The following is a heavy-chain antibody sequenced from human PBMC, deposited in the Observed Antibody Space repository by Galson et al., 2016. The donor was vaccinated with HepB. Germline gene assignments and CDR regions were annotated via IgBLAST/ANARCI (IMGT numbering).Heavy chain of an antibody. J-gene: IGHJ6*02. Sequence: SLSLSCAASGFSFKNYDMHWVRQTTGKGLEWVSTIDAAGATYYPGSVKGRFAISRENAKNSLYLQMNSLRAEDTAIYYCARAYYDFVYGMDVRGQGTTVTVSS. CDR3: ARAYYDFVYGMDV. V-gene: IGHV3-13*01. CDR2: IDAAGAT. D-gene: IGHD3-3*01. CDR1: GFSFKNYD.